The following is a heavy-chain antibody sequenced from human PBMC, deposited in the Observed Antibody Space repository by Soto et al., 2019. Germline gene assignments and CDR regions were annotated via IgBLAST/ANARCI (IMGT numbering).Heavy chain of an antibody. CDR1: GYSFTSYW. D-gene: IGHD3-10*01. CDR3: ATRGYCVSTGCLADYYAMDV. Sequence: GESLKISCKGSGYSFTSYWIGWVRQIPGKGLEWMGIIYPGDSDTRYSPSFQGQVTISADKSISTAYLQWSSLRAEDTAVYYCATRGYCVSTGCLADYYAMDVWGQGTTVTVSS. J-gene: IGHJ6*02. CDR2: IYPGDSDT. V-gene: IGHV5-51*01.